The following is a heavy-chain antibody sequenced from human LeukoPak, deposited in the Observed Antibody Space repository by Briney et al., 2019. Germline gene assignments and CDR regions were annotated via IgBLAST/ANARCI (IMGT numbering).Heavy chain of an antibody. D-gene: IGHD7-27*01. J-gene: IGHJ6*03. CDR1: GGSISSSSYY. V-gene: IGHV4-39*07. CDR3: ASQRNWGSAFYYYYYMDV. CDR2: IYHSGST. Sequence: SETLSLTCTVSGGSISSSSYYWGWIRQPPGKGLEWIGSIYHSGSTYYNPSLKSRVTISVDTSKNQFSLKLSSVTAADTAVYYCASQRNWGSAFYYYYYMDVWGKGTTVTISS.